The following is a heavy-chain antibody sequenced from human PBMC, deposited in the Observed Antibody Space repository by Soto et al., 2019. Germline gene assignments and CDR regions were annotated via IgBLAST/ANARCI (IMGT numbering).Heavy chain of an antibody. Sequence: SETLSLTCTVSGGSISSSSYYWGWIRQPPGKGLEWIGSIYYSGSTYYNPSLKSRVTISVDTSKNQFSLKLSSVTAADTAVYYCARHLSPYYYYYYYMDVWGKGTTVTVSS. CDR3: ARHLSPYYYYYYYMDV. V-gene: IGHV4-39*01. J-gene: IGHJ6*03. CDR2: IYYSGST. CDR1: GGSISSSSYY.